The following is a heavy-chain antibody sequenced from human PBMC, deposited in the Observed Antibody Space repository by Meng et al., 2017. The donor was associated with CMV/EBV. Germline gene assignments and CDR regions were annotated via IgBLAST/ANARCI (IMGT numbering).Heavy chain of an antibody. CDR1: GFTVSSNY. J-gene: IGHJ4*02. CDR3: ARDPRRDEIGC. Sequence: GSLRLSCAASGFTVSSNYMSWVRQAPGKGLEWIGYIYYSGSTNYNPSLKSRVTISVDTSKNQFSLKLSSVTAADTAVYYCARDPRRDEIGCWGQGTLVTVSS. V-gene: IGHV4-59*02. CDR2: IYYSGST. D-gene: IGHD2-21*01.